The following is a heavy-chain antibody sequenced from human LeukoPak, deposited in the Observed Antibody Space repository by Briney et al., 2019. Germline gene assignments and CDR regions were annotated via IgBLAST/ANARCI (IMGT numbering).Heavy chain of an antibody. CDR2: INPNSGGT. Sequence: ASVKVSCKASGGTFSSYAISWVRQAPGQGLEWMGWINPNSGGTNYAQKFQGRVTMTRDTSISTAYMELSRLRSDDTAVYYCARDGVVPAAIGYYYYYMDVWGKGTTVTVSS. CDR1: GGTFSSYA. J-gene: IGHJ6*03. CDR3: ARDGVVPAAIGYYYYYMDV. V-gene: IGHV1-2*02. D-gene: IGHD2-2*01.